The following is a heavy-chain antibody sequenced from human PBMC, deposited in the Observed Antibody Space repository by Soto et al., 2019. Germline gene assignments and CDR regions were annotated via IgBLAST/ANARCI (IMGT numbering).Heavy chain of an antibody. Sequence: XATLSLPCTVSGGSINSNNYYWAWIRQPPGKGLAWIASIYYDGSTYYNPSLKSRVTISIDTSKNQFSLRLRSVTAADTAIYYCAKVVVAATRHTDFDSWGQGTLVTVSS. CDR3: AKVVVAATRHTDFDS. D-gene: IGHD2-15*01. CDR1: GGSINSNNYY. CDR2: IYYDGST. J-gene: IGHJ4*02. V-gene: IGHV4-39*01.